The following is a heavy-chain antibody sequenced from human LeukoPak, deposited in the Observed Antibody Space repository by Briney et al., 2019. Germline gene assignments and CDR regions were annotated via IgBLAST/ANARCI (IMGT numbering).Heavy chain of an antibody. CDR3: ARDHDRRYYDSSGPIHYFDY. CDR1: GFTFSSYE. CDR2: ISSSGSTI. Sequence: PGGSLRLSCAASGFTFSSYEMNWVRQAPGKGLEWVSYISSSGSTIYYADSVKGRFTISRDNAKNSLYLQMNSLRAEDTAVYYCARDHDRRYYDSSGPIHYFDYWGQGTLVTVSS. J-gene: IGHJ4*02. D-gene: IGHD3-22*01. V-gene: IGHV3-48*03.